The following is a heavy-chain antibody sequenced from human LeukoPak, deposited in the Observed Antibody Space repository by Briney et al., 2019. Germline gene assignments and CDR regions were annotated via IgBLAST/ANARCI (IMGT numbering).Heavy chain of an antibody. CDR3: ARETTVTGLDPFDY. CDR1: GYTFTGYY. V-gene: IGHV1-2*02. J-gene: IGHJ4*02. D-gene: IGHD4-17*01. Sequence: ASVKVSCKASGYTFTGYYMRWVRQAPGQGLEWMGWINPNSGGTNYAQKFQGRVTMTRDTSISTTYMELSRLRSDDTAVYYCARETTVTGLDPFDYWGQGTLVTVSS. CDR2: INPNSGGT.